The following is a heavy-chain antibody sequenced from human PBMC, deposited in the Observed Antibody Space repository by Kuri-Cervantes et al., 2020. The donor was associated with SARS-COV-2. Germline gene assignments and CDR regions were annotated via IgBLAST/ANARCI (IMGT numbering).Heavy chain of an antibody. V-gene: IGHV3-73*01. CDR2: VRGKANNYAT. J-gene: IGHJ4*02. Sequence: GESLNISCEVSGFLFSASAIHWVRQGSGKGLEWVGRVRGKANNYATAYAASVKGRFTISRDNAKNSLYLQMNSLRAEDTAVYYYARDLYFDYWGQGTLVTVSS. CDR1: GFLFSASA. CDR3: ARDLYFDY.